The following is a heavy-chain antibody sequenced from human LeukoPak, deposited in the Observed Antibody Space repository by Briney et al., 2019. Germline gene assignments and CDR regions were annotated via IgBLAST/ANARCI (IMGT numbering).Heavy chain of an antibody. D-gene: IGHD6-25*01. Sequence: ASVKVSCKASGFTFRTSAMQWVRQARGQRLECIGWIAVGSGNTKYAQKFQERVSITRDMSTSTAYVELSSLGSEDTAVYYCAATGSETDAFDIWGQGTMVTVSS. V-gene: IGHV1-58*02. CDR1: GFTFRTSA. J-gene: IGHJ3*02. CDR2: IAVGSGNT. CDR3: AATGSETDAFDI.